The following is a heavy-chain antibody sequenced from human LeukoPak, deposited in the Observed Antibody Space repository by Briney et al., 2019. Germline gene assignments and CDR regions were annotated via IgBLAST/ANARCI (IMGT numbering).Heavy chain of an antibody. J-gene: IGHJ4*02. CDR3: ARDPPAVASNTYG. CDR1: GFTVRNNY. D-gene: IGHD6-13*01. V-gene: IGHV3-66*01. Sequence: TGGSLRLSCAASGFTVRNNYMNWVRQAPGKGRDWVSLIYSDGTTDYPDSVRGRFTISRDNFENTLYLQMNSLRVEDTAIYYCARDPPAVASNTYGWGQGTLVTVSS. CDR2: IYSDGTT.